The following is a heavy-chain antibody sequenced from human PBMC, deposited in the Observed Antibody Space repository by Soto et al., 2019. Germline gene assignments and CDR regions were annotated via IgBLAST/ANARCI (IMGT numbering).Heavy chain of an antibody. J-gene: IGHJ3*02. Sequence: GESLKISCKGSGYSFTSYWIGWVRQMPGKGLEWMGIIYPGDSDTRYSPSFQGQVTISADKSISTAYLQWSSLKASDTAMYYCAVSRAGDSSGYYPRDAFDIWGQGTMVTVSS. D-gene: IGHD3-22*01. V-gene: IGHV5-51*01. CDR1: GYSFTSYW. CDR3: AVSRAGDSSGYYPRDAFDI. CDR2: IYPGDSDT.